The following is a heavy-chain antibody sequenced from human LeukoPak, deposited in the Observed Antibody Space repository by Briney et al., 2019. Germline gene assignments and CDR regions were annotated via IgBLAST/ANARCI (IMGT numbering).Heavy chain of an antibody. D-gene: IGHD6-6*01. Sequence: GGSLRLSCAASEFTFSNYWMSWFRQAPGKGLEWVANIKQDGSEEYYVDSVKGRFTISRDNAKNSLYLQMNSLRAEDTAVYYCARVGAARLFDYWGQGTLVTVSS. CDR2: IKQDGSEE. J-gene: IGHJ4*02. CDR3: ARVGAARLFDY. V-gene: IGHV3-7*01. CDR1: EFTFSNYW.